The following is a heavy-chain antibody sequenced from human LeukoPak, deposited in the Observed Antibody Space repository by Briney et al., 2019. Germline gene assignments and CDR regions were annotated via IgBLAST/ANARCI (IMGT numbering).Heavy chain of an antibody. CDR3: AKVSGYYYGLGSRYYYYGMDV. J-gene: IGHJ6*02. CDR2: ISWNSGSI. D-gene: IGHD3-10*01. V-gene: IGHV3-9*01. CDR1: GFTFDDYA. Sequence: GGSLRLSCAASGFTFDDYAMHWVRQAPGKGLEWVSGISWNSGSIGYADSVKGRFTISRDNAKNSLYLQMNSLRAEDTALYYCAKVSGYYYGLGSRYYYYGMDVWGQGTTVTVSS.